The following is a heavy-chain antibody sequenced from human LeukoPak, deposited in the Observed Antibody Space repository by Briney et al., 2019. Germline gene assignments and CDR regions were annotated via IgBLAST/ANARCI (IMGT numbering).Heavy chain of an antibody. CDR2: IYSGGST. CDR1: GFTVSSNY. V-gene: IGHV3-53*01. J-gene: IGHJ4*02. D-gene: IGHD6-13*01. CDR3: AKTTDSSWNYFDY. Sequence: GGSLRLSCAASGFTVSSNYMSWVRQAPGKGLEWVSVIYSGGSTYYADSVKGRFTISRDNSKNTLYLQMNSLRAEDTAVYYCAKTTDSSWNYFDYWGQGTLVTVSS.